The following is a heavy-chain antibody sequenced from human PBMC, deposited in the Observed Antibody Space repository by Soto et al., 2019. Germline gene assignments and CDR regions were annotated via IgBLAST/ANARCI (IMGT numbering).Heavy chain of an antibody. J-gene: IGHJ4*02. V-gene: IGHV3-7*03. CDR1: GLTFTDYW. D-gene: IGHD1-26*01. CDR3: ASDRFRGTYYLRGVTYFFEE. Sequence: GGSLRLSCVTYGLTFTDYWMSWVRQAPGKGLEWVANIKQDESEKNYLDSVKGRFTISRDNAKNSLYLQMNSLRAEDTAVYYCASDRFRGTYYLRGVTYFFEEWGQGATVTVSS. CDR2: IKQDESEK.